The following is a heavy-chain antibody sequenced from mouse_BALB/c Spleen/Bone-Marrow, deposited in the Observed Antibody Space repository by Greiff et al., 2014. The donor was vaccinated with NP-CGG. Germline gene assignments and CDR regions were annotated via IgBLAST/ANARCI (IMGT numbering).Heavy chain of an antibody. CDR1: GFTFSSYG. J-gene: IGHJ4*01. CDR3: ARHQRYYAMDY. CDR2: ISSGGSNT. V-gene: IGHV5-6*01. Sequence: EVKLQESGGDLVKPGGSLKLSCAASGFTFSSYGMSWGRQTPDKRLEWVATISSGGSNTYYPDSVKGRFTISRDNAKNTLYLKMSSLKSEDTAMYYCARHQRYYAMDYWGQGTSVTVSS.